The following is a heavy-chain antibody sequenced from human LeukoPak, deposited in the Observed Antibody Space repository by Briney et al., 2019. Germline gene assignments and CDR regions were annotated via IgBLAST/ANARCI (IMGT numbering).Heavy chain of an antibody. J-gene: IGHJ6*03. CDR3: ARTTEGGYTYGYFYYYYMDV. D-gene: IGHD5-18*01. CDR1: GYSITSGYY. V-gene: IGHV4-38-2*02. CDR2: IYHSGDT. Sequence: SETLSLTCIVSGYSITSGYYRGWIRQPPGKGLEWIGSIYHSGDTYYNPSLKSRVTISVDTSKNQFSLKLTSVTAADTAVYYCARTTEGGYTYGYFYYYYMDVWGKGTTVTTSS.